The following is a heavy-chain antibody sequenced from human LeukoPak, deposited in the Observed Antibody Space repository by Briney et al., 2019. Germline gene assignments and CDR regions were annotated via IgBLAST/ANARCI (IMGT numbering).Heavy chain of an antibody. CDR2: ISYDGSNK. CDR3: ARDLGKQQLDY. Sequence: PGRSLRLSCAASGFTFSSYAMHWVRQAPGKGLEWVAVISYDGSNKYYADSVKGRFTISRDNSKNTLYLQMNSLRAEDTAVYYCARDLGKQQLDYWGQGTLVTVSS. D-gene: IGHD6-13*01. CDR1: GFTFSSYA. J-gene: IGHJ4*02. V-gene: IGHV3-30-3*01.